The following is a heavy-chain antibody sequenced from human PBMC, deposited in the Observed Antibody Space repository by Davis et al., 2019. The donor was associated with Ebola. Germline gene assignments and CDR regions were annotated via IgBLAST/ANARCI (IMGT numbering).Heavy chain of an antibody. CDR3: ARVWGVAARWANWFDP. D-gene: IGHD6-25*01. Sequence: ASVKVSCKASGYTFTSYGISWVRQAPGQGLEWMGWISAYNGNTNYAQKFQGRVTMTTDTSTSTAYMELRSLRSDDTAVYYCARVWGVAARWANWFDPWGQGTLVTVSS. J-gene: IGHJ5*02. CDR2: ISAYNGNT. CDR1: GYTFTSYG. V-gene: IGHV1-18*01.